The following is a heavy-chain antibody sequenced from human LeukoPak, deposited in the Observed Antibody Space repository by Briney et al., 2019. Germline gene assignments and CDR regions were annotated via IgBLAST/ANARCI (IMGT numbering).Heavy chain of an antibody. V-gene: IGHV3-48*03. J-gene: IGHJ4*02. Sequence: PGGSLRLSCAASGFTFSSYWMNWVRQAPGKGLEGGSYISSSGSTILYADSVKGRFPISRDNAKTSLYLQMNSLRAEDTAVYYCARFSRGIAAAGTGNFDYWGQGTLVTVSS. CDR1: GFTFSSYW. D-gene: IGHD6-13*01. CDR2: ISSSGSTI. CDR3: ARFSRGIAAAGTGNFDY.